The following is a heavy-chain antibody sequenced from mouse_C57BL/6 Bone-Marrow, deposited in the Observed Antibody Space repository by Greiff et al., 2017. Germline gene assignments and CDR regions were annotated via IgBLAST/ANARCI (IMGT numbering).Heavy chain of an antibody. CDR3: ASYYGSSYVDYFVY. D-gene: IGHD1-1*01. CDR1: EYEFPSHD. V-gene: IGHV5-2*01. Sequence: EVKLQESGGGLVQPGESLKLSCESNEYEFPSHDMSWVRKTPEQRLELVAAINSDGGSTYYTDTMKSRSTISRENTKKTLYLQMSRLRSDAAALYYCASYYGSSYVDYFVYRGQGTTLTVSS. J-gene: IGHJ2*01. CDR2: INSDGGST.